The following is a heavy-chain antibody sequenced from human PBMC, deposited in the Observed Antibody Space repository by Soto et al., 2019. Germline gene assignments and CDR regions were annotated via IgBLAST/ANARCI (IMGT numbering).Heavy chain of an antibody. CDR3: ARGTRPGSNQVLFDP. Sequence: SETLSLTCTVSGGSISSGDYYWSWIRQPPGKGLEWIGYIYYSGSTYYNPSLKSRVTISVDTSKNQFSLKLSSVTAADTAVYYCARGTRPGSNQVLFDPWGQGTLVTVSS. CDR1: GGSISSGDYY. CDR2: IYYSGST. D-gene: IGHD2-15*01. J-gene: IGHJ5*02. V-gene: IGHV4-30-4*01.